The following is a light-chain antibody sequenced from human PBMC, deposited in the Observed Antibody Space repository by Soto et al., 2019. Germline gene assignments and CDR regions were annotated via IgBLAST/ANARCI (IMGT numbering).Light chain of an antibody. Sequence: EIVLTQSPGTLSLSPGERATLSCMASQSVSSSYLGWYQQEPGQAPRLLIYGASSRATGIPDRFSGSGSGTDFTLTISRLEPEDFALYYCQQYGSSPLTFGGGTKVDIK. CDR3: QQYGSSPLT. CDR1: QSVSSSY. V-gene: IGKV3-20*01. J-gene: IGKJ4*01. CDR2: GAS.